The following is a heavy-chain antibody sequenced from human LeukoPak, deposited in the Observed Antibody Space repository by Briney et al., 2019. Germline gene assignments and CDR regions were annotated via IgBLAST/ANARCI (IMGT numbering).Heavy chain of an antibody. CDR3: ARIGIRYFDWTY. CDR1: GGSISSSNW. D-gene: IGHD3-9*01. V-gene: IGHV4-4*02. J-gene: IGHJ4*02. CDR2: IYHSGST. Sequence: PSETLSLTCAVSGGSISSSNWWSWVRQPPGKGLEWIGEIYHSGSTNYNPSLKSRVTISVDKSKSQFSLKLSSVTAADTAVYYCARIGIRYFDWTYWGQGTLVTVSS.